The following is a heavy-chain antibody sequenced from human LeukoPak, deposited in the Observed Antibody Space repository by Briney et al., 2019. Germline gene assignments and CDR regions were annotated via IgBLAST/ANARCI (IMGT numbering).Heavy chain of an antibody. Sequence: PSETLSLTCTVSGGSISSDNYYWIWTRQPPGKGLEWIGYIYYSGSTNYNPSLKSRVTISVDTSKNQFSLKLSSVTAADTAVYYCARDSRVDTAMVTIFYAFDIWGQGTMVTVSS. CDR3: ARDSRVDTAMVTIFYAFDI. CDR1: GGSISSDNYY. D-gene: IGHD5-18*01. CDR2: IYYSGST. J-gene: IGHJ3*02. V-gene: IGHV4-61*01.